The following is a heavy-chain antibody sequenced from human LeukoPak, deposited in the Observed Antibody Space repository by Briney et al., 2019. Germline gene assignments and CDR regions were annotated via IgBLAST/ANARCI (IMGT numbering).Heavy chain of an antibody. Sequence: ASVKVSCTASGYTFTNYVIHWVRQAPGQRPEWMGWINAGNGDTKYSHHFQGRVTITRDTSASTAYMEMSSLTSEDTALYYCARDACGDTCYPGGYWGQGTLVTVSS. CDR3: ARDACGDTCYPGGY. V-gene: IGHV1-3*01. CDR2: INAGNGDT. J-gene: IGHJ4*02. CDR1: GYTFTNYV. D-gene: IGHD2-21*01.